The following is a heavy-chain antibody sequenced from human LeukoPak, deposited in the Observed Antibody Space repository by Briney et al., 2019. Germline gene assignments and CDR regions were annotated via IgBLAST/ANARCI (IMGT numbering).Heavy chain of an antibody. D-gene: IGHD2-2*01. CDR2: ISNSDDST. CDR1: GFPFSSYA. V-gene: IGHV3-23*01. J-gene: IGHJ6*03. Sequence: GGSLRLSCAASGFPFSSYAMSWVRQAPGKGLEWVSTISNSDDSTYYADSVKGRFTISRDNSKNTLYLQMNSLRAEDTAVYYCAKVGGGYCSSTSCYYYYYYMDVWGKGTTVTISS. CDR3: AKVGGGYCSSTSCYYYYYYMDV.